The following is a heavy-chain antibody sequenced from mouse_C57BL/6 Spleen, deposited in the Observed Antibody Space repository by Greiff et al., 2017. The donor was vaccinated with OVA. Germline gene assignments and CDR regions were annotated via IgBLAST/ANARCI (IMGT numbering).Heavy chain of an antibody. CDR3: ARKDDGSSYVEFYFDY. D-gene: IGHD1-1*01. CDR1: GFTFSDYG. Sequence: EVMLVESGGGLVKPGGSLKLSCAASGFTFSDYGMHWVRQAPEKGLEWVAYISSGSSTIYYADTVKGRFTISRDNAKNTLFLQMTSLRSEDTAMYYCARKDDGSSYVEFYFDYGGQGTTLTVSS. J-gene: IGHJ2*01. V-gene: IGHV5-17*01. CDR2: ISSGSSTI.